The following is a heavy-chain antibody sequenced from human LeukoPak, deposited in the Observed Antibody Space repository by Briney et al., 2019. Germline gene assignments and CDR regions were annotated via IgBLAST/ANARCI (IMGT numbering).Heavy chain of an antibody. CDR1: GFTFSSYS. CDR3: AKESSSGWYSGSFDP. J-gene: IGHJ5*02. CDR2: ISSSSSYI. V-gene: IGHV3-21*04. D-gene: IGHD6-19*01. Sequence: PGGSLRLSCAASGFTFSSYSMNWVRQAPGKGLEWVSSISSSSSYIYYADSVKGRFTISRDNSKNTLYLQMNSLRAEDTAVYYCAKESSSGWYSGSFDPWGQGTLVTVSS.